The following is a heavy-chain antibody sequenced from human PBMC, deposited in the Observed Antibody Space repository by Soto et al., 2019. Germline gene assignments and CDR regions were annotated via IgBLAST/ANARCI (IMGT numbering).Heavy chain of an antibody. CDR2: IYSGGST. Sequence: GGSLRLSCAASGFTVSSNYMSWVRQAPGKGLEWVSVIYSGGSTYYADSVKGRFTISRDNSKNTPYLQMNSLRAEDTAVYYCAREGCSSTSCPYYYYYMDVWGKGTTVTVSS. CDR3: AREGCSSTSCPYYYYYMDV. CDR1: GFTVSSNY. J-gene: IGHJ6*03. V-gene: IGHV3-66*01. D-gene: IGHD2-2*01.